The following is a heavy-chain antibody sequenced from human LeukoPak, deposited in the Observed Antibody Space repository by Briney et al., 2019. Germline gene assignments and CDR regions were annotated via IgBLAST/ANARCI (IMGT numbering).Heavy chain of an antibody. CDR2: MNPNSGNT. CDR1: GYTFTSYD. D-gene: IGHD3-22*01. V-gene: IGHV1-8*01. Sequence: ASVKVSCKASGYTFTSYDINWVRQATGQGLEWMGWMNPNSGNTGYAQKFQGRVTMTRNTSISTAYMELSSLRSEDMAVYYCARGRITMITDAFDIWGQGTMVTVSS. CDR3: ARGRITMITDAFDI. J-gene: IGHJ3*02.